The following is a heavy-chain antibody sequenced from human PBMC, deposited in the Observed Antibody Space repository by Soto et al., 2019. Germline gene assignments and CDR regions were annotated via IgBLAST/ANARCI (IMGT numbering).Heavy chain of an antibody. CDR2: IYYSGST. CDR3: ARAYYDILTGSLRWFDP. D-gene: IGHD3-9*01. J-gene: IGHJ5*02. V-gene: IGHV4-31*03. Sequence: PSETLSLTCTVSGGSISSGGYYWSWIRQHPGKGLEWIGYIYYSGSTYYNPSLKSRVTISVDTSKNQFSLKLSSVTAADTAVYYCARAYYDILTGSLRWFDPWGQGTLVTVSS. CDR1: GGSISSGGYY.